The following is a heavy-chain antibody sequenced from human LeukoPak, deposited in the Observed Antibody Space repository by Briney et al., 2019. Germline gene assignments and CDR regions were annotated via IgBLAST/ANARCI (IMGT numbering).Heavy chain of an antibody. V-gene: IGHV1-46*01. D-gene: IGHD2-21*02. Sequence: DSVKVSCKASGYTFTSNYMHWERQAPGQGLEWMGIINPSGGSTSYAQKFQGRVTMTRDTSTSTVYMELSSLRSEDTAVYYCAFNDGDSVDYWGQGTLVTVSS. CDR2: INPSGGST. J-gene: IGHJ4*02. CDR1: GYTFTSNY. CDR3: AFNDGDSVDY.